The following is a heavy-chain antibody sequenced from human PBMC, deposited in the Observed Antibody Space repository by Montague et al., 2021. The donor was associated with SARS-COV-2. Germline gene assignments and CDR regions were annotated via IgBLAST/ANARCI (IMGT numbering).Heavy chain of an antibody. J-gene: IGHJ3*02. Sequence: PALVKPTQTLTLTCTFSGFSLSTSGMCVSWIRQPPGKALEWLARIDWDDDKYYNTSLKTRLTISKDTSKNQVVLTMTNMDPVDTATYYCARGYYDILTGYLDAFDIWGQGTTVTVSS. V-gene: IGHV2-70*11. CDR1: GFSLSTSGMC. CDR2: IDWDDDK. CDR3: ARGYYDILTGYLDAFDI. D-gene: IGHD3-9*01.